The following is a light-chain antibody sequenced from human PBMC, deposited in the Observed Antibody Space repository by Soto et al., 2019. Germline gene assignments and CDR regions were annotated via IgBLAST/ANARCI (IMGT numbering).Light chain of an antibody. CDR2: AAS. V-gene: IGKV1-9*01. Sequence: DIQVTQSPSFLSASVGDRVTITCRASQGISTYLAWYQQRPGKAPKLLIHAASTLQSGVPSRFSGSGSGTEFTLTISSLQPEDFATYYCQQLNSYPLTFGGGTKVEIK. CDR3: QQLNSYPLT. J-gene: IGKJ4*01. CDR1: QGISTY.